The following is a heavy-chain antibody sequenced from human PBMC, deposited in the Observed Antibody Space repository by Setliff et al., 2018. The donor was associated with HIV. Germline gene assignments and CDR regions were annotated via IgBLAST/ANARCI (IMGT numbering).Heavy chain of an antibody. Sequence: ASVKVSCKASGHSFTTYFLHWVRQAPGQGLEWMGMINPSGGEPGYAQRFQGRVTMTRDTSTSTVFMDLGSLSFEDTAVYYCAVYGSSTYYLDYWGQGTPVTVSS. CDR3: AVYGSSTYYLDY. CDR2: INPSGGEP. D-gene: IGHD6-6*01. CDR1: GHSFTTYF. V-gene: IGHV1-46*01. J-gene: IGHJ4*02.